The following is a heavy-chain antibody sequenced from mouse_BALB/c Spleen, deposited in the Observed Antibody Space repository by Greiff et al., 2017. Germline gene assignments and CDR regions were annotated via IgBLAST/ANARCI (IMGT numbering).Heavy chain of an antibody. D-gene: IGHD2-13*01. CDR2: IDPANGNT. Sequence: VQLQQSGAELVKPGASVKLSCTASGFNIKDTYMHWVKQRPEQGLEWIGRIDPANGNTKYDPKFQGKATITADTSSNTAYLQLSSLTSEDTAVYYCARIHYDDHVGAMDYWGQGTSVTVSS. CDR3: ARIHYDDHVGAMDY. J-gene: IGHJ4*01. CDR1: GFNIKDTY. V-gene: IGHV14-3*02.